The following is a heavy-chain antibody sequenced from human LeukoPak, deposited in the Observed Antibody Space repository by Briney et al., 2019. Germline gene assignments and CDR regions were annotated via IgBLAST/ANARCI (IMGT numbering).Heavy chain of an antibody. CDR1: GGSFSGYY. V-gene: IGHV4-34*01. D-gene: IGHD5-18*01. CDR3: ARHRKRGYSYGSGVYPLDY. Sequence: SETLSLTCAVYGGSFSGYYWSWIRQPPGKGLEWIGEINHSGSTNYNPSLKSRVTISVDTSKNQFSLKLSSVTAADTAVYYCARHRKRGYSYGSGVYPLDYWGQGTLVTVSS. CDR2: INHSGST. J-gene: IGHJ4*02.